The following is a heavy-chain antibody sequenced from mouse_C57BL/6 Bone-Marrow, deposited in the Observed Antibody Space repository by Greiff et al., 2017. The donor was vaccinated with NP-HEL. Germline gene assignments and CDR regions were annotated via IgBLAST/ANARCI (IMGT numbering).Heavy chain of an antibody. Sequence: EVQLQQSVAELVRPGASVKLSCTASGFNIKNTYMHWVKQRPEQGLEWIGRIDPANGNTKYAPKFQGKATITADTSSNTAYLQLSSLTSEDTAIYYCARGYYYGSRVLYAMDYWGQGTSVTVSS. CDR3: ARGYYYGSRVLYAMDY. V-gene: IGHV14-3*01. D-gene: IGHD1-1*01. CDR1: GFNIKNTY. J-gene: IGHJ4*01. CDR2: IDPANGNT.